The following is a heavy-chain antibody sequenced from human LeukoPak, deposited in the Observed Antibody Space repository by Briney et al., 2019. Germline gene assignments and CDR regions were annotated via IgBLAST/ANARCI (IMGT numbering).Heavy chain of an antibody. V-gene: IGHV4-59*11. CDR2: IYYSVGT. CDR3: ARACPYYYDSSGYCPFDY. CDR1: GASISSHY. D-gene: IGHD3-22*01. Sequence: SETLSLTCSVSGASISSHYWSWIRQPPGKGLEWIGYIYYSVGTNYNPSLKSRVTISVDMPNNQFSLKMSSVTAADTAVYYCARACPYYYDSSGYCPFDYWGQGTLVTVSS. J-gene: IGHJ4*02.